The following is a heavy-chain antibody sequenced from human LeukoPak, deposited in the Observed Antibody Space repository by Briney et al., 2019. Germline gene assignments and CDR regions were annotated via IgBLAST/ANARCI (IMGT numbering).Heavy chain of an antibody. CDR2: ISAYNGNT. Sequence: GASVKVSCKASGGTFSSYAISWVRQAPGQGLEWMGWISAYNGNTNYAQKLQGRVTMTTDTSTSTAYMELRSLRSDDTAVYYCARSVFWRGYYGVDYWGQGTLVTVSS. D-gene: IGHD3-3*01. CDR1: GGTFSSYA. V-gene: IGHV1-18*01. J-gene: IGHJ4*02. CDR3: ARSVFWRGYYGVDY.